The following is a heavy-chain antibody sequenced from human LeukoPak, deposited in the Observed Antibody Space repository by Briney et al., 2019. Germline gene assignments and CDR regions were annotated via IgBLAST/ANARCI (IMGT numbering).Heavy chain of an antibody. D-gene: IGHD3-10*01. J-gene: IGHJ4*02. CDR1: GFTFSSYR. Sequence: GGSLRLSCAASGFTFSSYRMNWVRQAPGKGLEWVSYISSSSSTIYYADSVKGRFTISRDNAKNSLYLQMNSLRAEDTAVYYCARYGRKFDYWGQGTLVTVSS. CDR3: ARYGRKFDY. CDR2: ISSSSSTI. V-gene: IGHV3-48*01.